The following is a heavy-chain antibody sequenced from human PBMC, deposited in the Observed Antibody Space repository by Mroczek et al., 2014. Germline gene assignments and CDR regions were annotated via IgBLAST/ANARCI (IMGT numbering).Heavy chain of an antibody. J-gene: IGHJ1*01. D-gene: IGHD2-21*02. CDR2: ISYDGSNK. CDR3: AKESLGGAYCGGDCYSGGYFQH. CDR1: GFTFSSYG. V-gene: IGHV3-30*18. Sequence: VQLQQSGGGVVQPGRSLRLSCAASGFTFSSYGMHWVRQAPGKGLEWVAVISYDGSNKYYADSVKGRFTISRDNSKNTLYLQMNSLRAEDTAVYYCAKESLGGAYCGGDCYSGGYFQHWGQGTLVTVSS.